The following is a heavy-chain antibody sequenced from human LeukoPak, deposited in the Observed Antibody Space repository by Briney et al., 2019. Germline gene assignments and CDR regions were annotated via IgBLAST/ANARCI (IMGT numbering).Heavy chain of an antibody. Sequence: HPGGSLRLSCSASGFTFSGYGLHWVPQAPGKGRKGGAVLSYGGSIKYYADSVKGRFTISRDNSKNTLYLLMNSLMAEDTAVYYCAAGFAVSGVLNDAFDIWGQGTMVTVSS. CDR1: GFTFSGYG. CDR3: AAGFAVSGVLNDAFDI. J-gene: IGHJ3*02. D-gene: IGHD3-3*01. V-gene: IGHV3-30*03. CDR2: LSYGGSIK.